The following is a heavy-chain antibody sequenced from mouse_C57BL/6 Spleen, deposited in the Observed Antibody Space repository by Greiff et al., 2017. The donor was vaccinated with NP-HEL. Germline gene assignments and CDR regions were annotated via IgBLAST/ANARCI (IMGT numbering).Heavy chain of an antibody. CDR2: IDPSDSYT. CDR1: GYTFTSYW. CDR3: ASGLDGSSYGNAMDY. Sequence: QVQLQQPGAELVRPGTSVKLSCKASGYTFTSYWMHWVKQRPGQGLEWIGVIDPSDSYTNYNQKFKGKATLTVDTSSSTAYMQLSSLTSEDSAVYYCASGLDGSSYGNAMDYWGQGTSVTVSS. J-gene: IGHJ4*01. V-gene: IGHV1-59*01. D-gene: IGHD1-1*01.